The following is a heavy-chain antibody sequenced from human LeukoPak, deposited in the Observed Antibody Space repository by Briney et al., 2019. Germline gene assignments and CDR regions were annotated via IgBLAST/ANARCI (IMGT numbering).Heavy chain of an antibody. Sequence: GRSLRLSCAASGFTFSDYGIHWVRQAPGKGLKWVAVIWYDGTNKYYGDSVKGRFTISRDNSKNTLYLQMNSLRAEDTAVYYCAKDRGSYSTTADSWGQGTLVTVSS. CDR1: GFTFSDYG. D-gene: IGHD1-26*01. V-gene: IGHV3-33*06. CDR2: IWYDGTNK. J-gene: IGHJ5*01. CDR3: AKDRGSYSTTADS.